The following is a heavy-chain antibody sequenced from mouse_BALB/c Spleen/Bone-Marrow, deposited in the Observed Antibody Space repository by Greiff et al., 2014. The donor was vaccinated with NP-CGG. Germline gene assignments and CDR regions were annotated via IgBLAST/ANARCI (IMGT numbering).Heavy chain of an antibody. CDR1: GFNIKDTY. Sequence: EVNLVESGAELVKPGASVKLSCTASGFNIKDTYMHWVKQRPEQGLEWIGRIDPANGNTKYDPKFQGKATITADTSSNTAYLQLSSLTSEDTAVYYCATYYYGSSWGFAYWGQGTLVAVSA. J-gene: IGHJ3*01. D-gene: IGHD1-1*01. CDR3: ATYYYGSSWGFAY. CDR2: IDPANGNT. V-gene: IGHV14-3*02.